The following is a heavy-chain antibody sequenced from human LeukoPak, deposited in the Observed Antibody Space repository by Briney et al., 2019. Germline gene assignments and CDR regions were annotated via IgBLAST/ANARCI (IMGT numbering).Heavy chain of an antibody. V-gene: IGHV4-59*08. D-gene: IGHD3-10*01. CDR1: GGSISSYY. CDR2: IYYSGST. J-gene: IGHJ3*02. Sequence: SETLSLTCTVSGGSISSYYWSWIRQPPGKGLEWIGYIYYSGSTNYNPSLKSRVTISVDTSKNQFSMKLSSVTAADTAVYYCATSNYYGSGSYAFDIWGQGTMVTVSS. CDR3: ATSNYYGSGSYAFDI.